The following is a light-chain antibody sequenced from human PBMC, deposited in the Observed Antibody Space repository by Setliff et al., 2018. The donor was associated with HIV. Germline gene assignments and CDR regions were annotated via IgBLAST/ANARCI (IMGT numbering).Light chain of an antibody. CDR3: CSYAGSSTYV. CDR2: AVS. J-gene: IGLJ1*01. Sequence: QSALTQPASVSGSPGQSITISCTGSSSDVGGYNYVSWYQQHPGKAPKLMIYAVSNRPSGVSNRFSGSKPGNTASLTISGLQAEDEADYYCCSYAGSSTYVFGTGTKV. CDR1: SSDVGGYNY. V-gene: IGLV2-14*03.